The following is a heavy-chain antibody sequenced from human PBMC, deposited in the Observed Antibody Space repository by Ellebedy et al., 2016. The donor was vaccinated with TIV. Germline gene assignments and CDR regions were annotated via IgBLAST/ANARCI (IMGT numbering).Heavy chain of an antibody. Sequence: SETLSLXCSVSDGSVSNRGYYWAWLRQPPGKGLEWIGHIHYTGSTDYNPSLKSRLTISVDTSKNHFSLIVTSVTVADTATYFCAGGTHYNYGWDVWGQGTTVTVSS. CDR3: AGGTHYNYGWDV. J-gene: IGHJ6*02. CDR2: IHYTGST. V-gene: IGHV4-61*03. CDR1: DGSVSNRGYY.